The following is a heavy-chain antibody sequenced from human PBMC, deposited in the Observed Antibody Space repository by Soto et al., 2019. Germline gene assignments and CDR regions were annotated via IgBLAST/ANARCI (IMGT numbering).Heavy chain of an antibody. CDR2: SVVGSGKT. V-gene: IGHV1-58*01. D-gene: IGHD3-22*01. Sequence: QMQLVQSGPEVKKPGTSVKVSCKAPGSTCTSSAGHLVRQARGQRLEWLGWSVVGSGKTNYSQKFQERVTITRDMHTSPDYMERSRLRSEDTAVYYCAAGSGGEYYCDSSGYPDWGQGNLVTVSS. CDR1: GSTCTSSA. J-gene: IGHJ4*02. CDR3: AAGSGGEYYCDSSGYPD.